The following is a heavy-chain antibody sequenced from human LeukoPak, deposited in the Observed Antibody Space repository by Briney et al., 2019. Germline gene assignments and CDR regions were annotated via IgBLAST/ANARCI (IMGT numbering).Heavy chain of an antibody. CDR3: ARDRLEYCSSTSCYTRFDY. CDR1: GGSISSYY. CDR2: IYTSGST. D-gene: IGHD2-2*02. J-gene: IGHJ4*02. Sequence: PSETLSLTCTVSGGSISSYYWSWIRQPAGKGLEWIGRIYTSGSTNYNPSLKSRVTMSVDTSKNQFSLKLSSVTAADTAVYYCARDRLEYCSSTSCYTRFDYWGQGTLVTVSS. V-gene: IGHV4-4*07.